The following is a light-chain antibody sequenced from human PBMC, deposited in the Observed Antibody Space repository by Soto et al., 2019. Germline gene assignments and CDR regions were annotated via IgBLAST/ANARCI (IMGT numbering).Light chain of an antibody. V-gene: IGKV3-20*01. J-gene: IGKJ3*01. CDR3: QHYGTSAL. Sequence: EIVLTQSPGTLSLSPGERATLSCRASQSVSDMYLAWYQQKPGQAPRLLIYASNRATGIPDRFSGSGSGTDFTITISRLEPEDFAVYYCQHYGTSALFGPGTKVEIK. CDR1: QSVSDMY. CDR2: AS.